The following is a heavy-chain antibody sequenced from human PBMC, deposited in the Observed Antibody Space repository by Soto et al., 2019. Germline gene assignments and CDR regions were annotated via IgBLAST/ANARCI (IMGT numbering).Heavy chain of an antibody. Sequence: HVELVQSGADVKTPGASVTISCKASGYTFTDYALHWVRQAPGQRLEWMGWMNAGVGNTSYSQKFQGRITITRDTSASTAYMELNSLKSEDTAIYYCARDTGYTFGSLNYWGPGTLVTVSS. CDR2: MNAGVGNT. V-gene: IGHV1-3*01. CDR3: ARDTGYTFGSLNY. CDR1: GYTFTDYA. J-gene: IGHJ4*02. D-gene: IGHD5-18*01.